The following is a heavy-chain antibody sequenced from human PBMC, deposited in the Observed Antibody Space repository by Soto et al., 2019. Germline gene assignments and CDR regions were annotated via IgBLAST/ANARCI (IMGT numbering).Heavy chain of an antibody. J-gene: IGHJ6*01. D-gene: IGHD4-4*01. Sequence: AVKVSCKACGYSFTRYYMHWVRQAPGQGLEWMGIINPSGGSTSYAQKVQGRVTMTRDTSPSTVYMELSSLKSEDTAVDYRARALELYYFDCSSVYYWMYVWG. CDR2: INPSGGST. CDR1: GYSFTRYY. V-gene: IGHV1-46*01. CDR3: ARALELYYFDCSSVYYWMYV.